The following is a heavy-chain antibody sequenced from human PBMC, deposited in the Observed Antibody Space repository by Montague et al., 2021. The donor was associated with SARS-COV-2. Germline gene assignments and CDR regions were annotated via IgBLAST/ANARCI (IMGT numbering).Heavy chain of an antibody. CDR3: ARTEYNWNDWFDP. J-gene: IGHJ5*02. V-gene: IGHV4-59*13. D-gene: IGHD1-20*01. Sequence: SETLSLTCSVSGGSISSYCWSWIRQSPGKGLEWIGYIFHSGITXXXPSXKGRVTISVDMSKNQFSLQLNSVTAADSAVYYCARTEYNWNDWFDPWGQGTLVTVSS. CDR1: GGSISSYC. CDR2: IFHSGIT.